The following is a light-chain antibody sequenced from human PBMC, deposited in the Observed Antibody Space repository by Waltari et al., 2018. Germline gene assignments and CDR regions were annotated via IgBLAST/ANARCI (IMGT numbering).Light chain of an antibody. CDR1: QSLGHTDGHTF. Sequence: DVVMTQSPLPLPVSLGQPASLSSRSRQSLGHTDGHTFLNWFQQRPGQSPRRIIYKVSNRDSGVPDRFSGSGSGTAFTLKISRVEAEDVGIYYCMQATNWPLTFGQGTKVEIQ. J-gene: IGKJ1*01. V-gene: IGKV2-30*02. CDR3: MQATNWPLT. CDR2: KVS.